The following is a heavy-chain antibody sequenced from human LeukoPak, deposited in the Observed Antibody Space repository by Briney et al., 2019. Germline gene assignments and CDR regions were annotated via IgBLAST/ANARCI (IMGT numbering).Heavy chain of an antibody. CDR2: ISYDGSNK. D-gene: IGHD6-13*01. Sequence: GGSLRLSCAASGFTFSSYAMHWVRKAPGKGLEWVAVISYDGSNKYYADSVKGRFTISRDNSKNTLYLQMNSLRAEDTAVYYCASQSSSWYGDYWGQGTLVTVSS. V-gene: IGHV3-30*04. CDR1: GFTFSSYA. CDR3: ASQSSSWYGDY. J-gene: IGHJ4*02.